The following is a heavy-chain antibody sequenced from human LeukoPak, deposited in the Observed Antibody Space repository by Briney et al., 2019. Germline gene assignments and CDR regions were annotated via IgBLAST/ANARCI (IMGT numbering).Heavy chain of an antibody. CDR3: ARGRISPDY. D-gene: IGHD3-3*02. CDR2: ISGSRGGT. Sequence: TGGSLGLSCAASGFAFSDYGMSWVRQAPGKGLEWVSGISGSRGGTYYVDSVKGRFTISRDNSKNTLYLQMHSLGAEDTALYYCARGRISPDYWGQGILVTVSS. V-gene: IGHV3-23*01. CDR1: GFAFSDYG. J-gene: IGHJ4*02.